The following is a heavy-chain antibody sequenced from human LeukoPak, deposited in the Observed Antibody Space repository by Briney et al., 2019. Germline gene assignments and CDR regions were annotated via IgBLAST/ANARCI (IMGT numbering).Heavy chain of an antibody. Sequence: SETLSLTCTVSGGSISSYYWSWIRQPPGKGLEWIGYIYYSGSTNYNPSLKSRVTISVDTSKNQFSLKLSSVTAVDTAVYYCARAEQWLVFFDYWGQGTLVTVSS. J-gene: IGHJ4*02. V-gene: IGHV4-59*12. CDR3: ARAEQWLVFFDY. D-gene: IGHD6-19*01. CDR2: IYYSGST. CDR1: GGSISSYY.